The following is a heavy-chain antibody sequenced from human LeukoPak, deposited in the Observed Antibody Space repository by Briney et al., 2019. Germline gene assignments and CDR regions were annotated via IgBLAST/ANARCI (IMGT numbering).Heavy chain of an antibody. CDR2: ISWNSGSI. CDR3: AKDKSRSSSWFDAFDI. Sequence: PGRSLRLSCAASGFTFDDYAMHWVRQAPGKGLEWVSGISWNSGSIGYADSVKGRFTVSRDNAKNSLYLQMNSLRAEDTALYYCAKDKSRSSSWFDAFDIWGQGTMVTVSS. CDR1: GFTFDDYA. D-gene: IGHD6-13*01. V-gene: IGHV3-9*01. J-gene: IGHJ3*02.